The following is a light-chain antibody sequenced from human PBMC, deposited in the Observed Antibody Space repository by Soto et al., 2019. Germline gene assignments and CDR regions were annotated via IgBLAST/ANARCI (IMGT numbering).Light chain of an antibody. CDR1: SSDIGAYNY. CDR3: TLYGGRDNLI. J-gene: IGLJ2*01. CDR2: EVN. Sequence: QSALTQPPSASGSPGQSVTISCTGTSSDIGAYNYVSWFQQHPGEAPKLIISEVNKRPSGVPNRFSGSKSGNTASLTVSGLQAEDEADYYCTLYGGRDNLIFGGGTKLTVL. V-gene: IGLV2-8*01.